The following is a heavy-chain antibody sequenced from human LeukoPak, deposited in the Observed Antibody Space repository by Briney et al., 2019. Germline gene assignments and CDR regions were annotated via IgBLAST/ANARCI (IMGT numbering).Heavy chain of an antibody. CDR1: GFTFSDYY. D-gene: IGHD3-3*01. CDR3: ARGENYDFWSGYYQDY. CDR2: ISSSGSTI. J-gene: IGHJ4*02. Sequence: GGSLRLSCAASGFTFSDYYMSWIRQAPGKGLEGVSYISSSGSTIYYADSVKGRFTISRDNAKNSLYLQMNSLRAEDTAVYYCARGENYDFWSGYYQDYWGQGTLVTVSS. V-gene: IGHV3-11*01.